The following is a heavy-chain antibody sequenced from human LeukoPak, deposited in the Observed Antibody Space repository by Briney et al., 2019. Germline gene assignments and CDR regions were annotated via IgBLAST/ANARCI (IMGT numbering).Heavy chain of an antibody. J-gene: IGHJ4*02. V-gene: IGHV3-30*18. Sequence: GGSLRLSCAASGFTFSSYGMHWVRQAPGKGLEWVAVISYDGSNKYYADSVKGRFTISRDNSKNTLYLQMNSLRAEDTALYYCAKGRGKVTGTTDRFDYWGQGTLVGVSS. CDR3: AKGRGKVTGTTDRFDY. D-gene: IGHD1-7*01. CDR1: GFTFSSYG. CDR2: ISYDGSNK.